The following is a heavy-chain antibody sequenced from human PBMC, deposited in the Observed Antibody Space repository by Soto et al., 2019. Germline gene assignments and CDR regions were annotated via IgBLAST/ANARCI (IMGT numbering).Heavy chain of an antibody. J-gene: IGHJ6*02. CDR3: ARGTHPLWFGGERYYYYGMDV. Sequence: PSETLSLTCTVSGGSISSGDYYWGWIRQPPGKGLEWIGYIYYSGSTYYNPSLKSRVTISVDTSKNQFSLKLSSVTAADTAVYYCARGTHPLWFGGERYYYYGMDVWGQGTTVTVSS. D-gene: IGHD3-10*01. V-gene: IGHV4-30-4*01. CDR1: GGSISSGDYY. CDR2: IYYSGST.